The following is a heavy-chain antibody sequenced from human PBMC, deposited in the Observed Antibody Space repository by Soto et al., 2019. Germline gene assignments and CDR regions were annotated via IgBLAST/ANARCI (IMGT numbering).Heavy chain of an antibody. V-gene: IGHV4-61*01. CDR1: GGSVSSGSQY. Sequence: QVQLQESGPGLVKPSETLSLTCTVSGGSVSSGSQYWNWIRQPPGKGLEWIGYIYYSGSTKYNPSLKSRVIISLDTSKIQFSLRLSSVTAADTAVYYCATAGCISTSCYSWYTNFDYRGQGTLVTVSS. CDR2: IYYSGST. J-gene: IGHJ4*02. CDR3: ATAGCISTSCYSWYTNFDY. D-gene: IGHD2-2*01.